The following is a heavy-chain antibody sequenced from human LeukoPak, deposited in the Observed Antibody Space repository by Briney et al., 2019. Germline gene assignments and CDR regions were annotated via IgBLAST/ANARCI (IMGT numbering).Heavy chain of an antibody. CDR2: ISYDGSNK. CDR3: AKETDGVDAFDI. V-gene: IGHV3-30*18. CDR1: GFTFSSYG. Sequence: PGRSLRLSCAASGFTFSSYGIHWVRQAPGKGLDWVAVISYDGSNKYYADSVKGRFTISRENSKNTLYLQMNSLRAEDTAVYYCAKETDGVDAFDIWGQGTMVTVSS. D-gene: IGHD2-21*02. J-gene: IGHJ3*02.